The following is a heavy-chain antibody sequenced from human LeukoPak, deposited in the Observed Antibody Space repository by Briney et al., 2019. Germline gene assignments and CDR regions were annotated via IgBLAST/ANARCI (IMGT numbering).Heavy chain of an antibody. D-gene: IGHD3-10*01. CDR2: ISSSSSYI. Sequence: PGGSLRLSCAASGFTFSSYSMNWVRQAPGKGLEWVSSISSSSSYIYYADSVKGRFTMSRDNAKNSLYLQMNSLRAEDTAVYYCARDVGFGGYSRGIFDYWGQGTLVTVSS. V-gene: IGHV3-21*01. CDR3: ARDVGFGGYSRGIFDY. CDR1: GFTFSSYS. J-gene: IGHJ4*02.